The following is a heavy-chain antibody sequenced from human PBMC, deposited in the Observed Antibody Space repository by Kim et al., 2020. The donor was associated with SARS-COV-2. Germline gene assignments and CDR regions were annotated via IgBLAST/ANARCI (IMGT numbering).Heavy chain of an antibody. J-gene: IGHJ4*02. CDR3: LGGFYFDY. D-gene: IGHD3-16*01. CDR2: GNGNT. Sequence: GNGNTRYSQKVQGRVTFTTDTSASTAYMELGVLRSEDSAVYYCLGGFYFDYWGQGTLVTVSS. V-gene: IGHV1-3*01.